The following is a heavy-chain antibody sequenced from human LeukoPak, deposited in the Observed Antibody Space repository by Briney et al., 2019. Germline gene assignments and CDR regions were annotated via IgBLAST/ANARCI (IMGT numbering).Heavy chain of an antibody. J-gene: IGHJ5*02. CDR1: GYTFTGYY. V-gene: IGHV1-2*02. D-gene: IGHD2-2*01. CDR3: ARARGDIVVVPAAIWFDP. CDR2: IKPNNGGT. Sequence: GASVKVSCKASGYTFTGYYMHWVRQAPGQGLEWMGWIKPNNGGTNYAQKFQGRVTMTRDTSISTAYMELSRLRSDDTAVYYCARARGDIVVVPAAIWFDPWGQGTLVNVSS.